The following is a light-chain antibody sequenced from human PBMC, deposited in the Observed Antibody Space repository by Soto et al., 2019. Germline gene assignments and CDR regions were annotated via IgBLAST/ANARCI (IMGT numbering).Light chain of an antibody. Sequence: QSALAQPASVSGSPGQSITVSCTGTSSDVGGYNYVSWYQHHPGKAPKLIIYEVTNRPSGVTSRFSGSKSENTASLTISGLQAEDEADYYRSSYSATNTLVFGSGTKLTVL. V-gene: IGLV2-14*01. CDR3: SSYSATNTLV. CDR2: EVT. J-gene: IGLJ1*01. CDR1: SSDVGGYNY.